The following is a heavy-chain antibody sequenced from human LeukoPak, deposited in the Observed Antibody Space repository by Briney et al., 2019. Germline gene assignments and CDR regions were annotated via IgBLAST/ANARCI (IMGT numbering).Heavy chain of an antibody. D-gene: IGHD4-17*01. CDR1: GFTFSSCA. CDR3: ARHHGANYYYYDMDV. CDR2: IWYDGSSK. J-gene: IGHJ6*02. V-gene: IGHV3-33*01. Sequence: GGSLRLSCAASGFTFSSCAMHWVRQAPGKGLEWAAVIWYDGSSKYYADSVKGRFTISRDNSKNTLYLQMNSLRAEDTAVYYCARHHGANYYYYDMDVWGQGTTVTVSS.